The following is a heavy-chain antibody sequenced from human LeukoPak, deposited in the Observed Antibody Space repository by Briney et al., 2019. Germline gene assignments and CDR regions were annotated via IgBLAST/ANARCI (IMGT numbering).Heavy chain of an antibody. D-gene: IGHD3-10*01. Sequence: PGGSLRLSCAASGFTFSSYWMHWVRQAPGKGPVWVARINTHGISTNYADSVKGRFTIFRDNAKNTLYLQMNSLRAEDTAVYYCARALRGAFDIWGQGTMVTVSS. J-gene: IGHJ3*02. V-gene: IGHV3-74*01. CDR1: GFTFSSYW. CDR3: ARALRGAFDI. CDR2: INTHGIST.